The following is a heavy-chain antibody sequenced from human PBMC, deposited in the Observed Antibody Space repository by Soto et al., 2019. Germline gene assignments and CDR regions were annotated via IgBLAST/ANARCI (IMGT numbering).Heavy chain of an antibody. D-gene: IGHD2-2*01. J-gene: IGHJ6*02. CDR3: ERDRPARASGDPPSTPYYLYDMDV. V-gene: IGHV4-59*01. Sequence: QVQLQESAPGLVKPSETLSLTCTVSGGSISSYCWSWIRQPPGKGMEWIGYIYYNGSTNYNPSLKSRVTISVDTSKNQFSLTLSSVTAADTAVYYCERDRPARASGDPPSTPYYLYDMDVWGQGTTVTVSS. CDR1: GGSISSYC. CDR2: IYYNGST.